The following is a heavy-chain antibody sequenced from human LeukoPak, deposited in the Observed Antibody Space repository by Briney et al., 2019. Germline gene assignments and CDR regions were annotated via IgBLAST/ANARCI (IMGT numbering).Heavy chain of an antibody. CDR2: IYYSGRT. CDR1: GGSISSSSYY. CDR3: ARDGKIAARPLDY. D-gene: IGHD6-6*01. Sequence: SETLSLTCTVSGGSISSSSYYWGWIRQPPGKGLEWIGSIYYSGRTYYNPSLKSRATISVDTSKNQFSLKLSSVPAADTAVYYCARDGKIAARPLDYWGQGTLVTVFS. J-gene: IGHJ4*01. V-gene: IGHV4-39*07.